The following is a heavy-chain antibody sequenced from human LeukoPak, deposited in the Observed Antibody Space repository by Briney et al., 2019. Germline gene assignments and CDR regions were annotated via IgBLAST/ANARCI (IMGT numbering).Heavy chain of an antibody. Sequence: GGPLRLSCAASGFTFSSYGMHWVRQAPGKGLEWVAFIRYDGSNKYYADSVKGRFTISRDNSKNTLYLQMNSLRAEDTAVYYCAKDHYGGNLPDAFDIWGQGTMVTVSS. D-gene: IGHD4-23*01. CDR3: AKDHYGGNLPDAFDI. J-gene: IGHJ3*02. CDR2: IRYDGSNK. V-gene: IGHV3-30*02. CDR1: GFTFSSYG.